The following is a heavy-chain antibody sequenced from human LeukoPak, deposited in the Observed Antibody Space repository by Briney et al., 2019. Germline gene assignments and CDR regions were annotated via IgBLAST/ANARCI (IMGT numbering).Heavy chain of an antibody. CDR3: ARDLLSVAVAGFWYFDL. CDR1: GFTFNNYW. J-gene: IGHJ2*01. V-gene: IGHV4-39*07. D-gene: IGHD6-19*01. CDR2: IYYSGST. Sequence: GSLRLSCAASGFTFNNYWMSWVRQPPGKGLEWIGSIYYSGSTYYNPSLKSRVTISVDTSKNQFSLKLSSVTAADTAVYYCARDLLSVAVAGFWYFDLWGRGTLVTVSS.